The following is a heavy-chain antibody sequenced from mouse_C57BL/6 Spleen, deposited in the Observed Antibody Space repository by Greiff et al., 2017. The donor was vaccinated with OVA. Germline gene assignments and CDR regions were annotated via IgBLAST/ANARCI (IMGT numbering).Heavy chain of an antibody. CDR2: IDPNSGGT. V-gene: IGHV1-72*01. CDR3: ARWEITTVVDYYAMDY. CDR1: GYTFTSYW. D-gene: IGHD1-1*01. Sequence: VQLQQSGAELVKPGASVKLSCKASGYTFTSYWMHWVKQRPGRGLEWIGRIDPNSGGTTYNEKFKSTATLTVDTPSSTAYMPLSSLTSEDSAVYYCARWEITTVVDYYAMDYWGQGTSVTVAS. J-gene: IGHJ4*01.